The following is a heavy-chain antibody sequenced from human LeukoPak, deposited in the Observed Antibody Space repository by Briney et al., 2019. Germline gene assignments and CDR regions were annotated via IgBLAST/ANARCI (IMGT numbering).Heavy chain of an antibody. V-gene: IGHV1-2*02. J-gene: IGHJ4*02. CDR3: ARDYGEAATITAFRTYYYFDH. CDR1: GYRFTDYY. D-gene: IGHD5-24*01. CDR2: VNPNNGAT. Sequence: ASVKVSCKASGYRFTDYYMHWVRQAPGQGLEWMGWVNPNNGATNYAQKFQGRVTMTRGTSISTVYMDLTRLRSDDSAIYYCARDYGEAATITAFRTYYYFDHWGQGTLVTVSS.